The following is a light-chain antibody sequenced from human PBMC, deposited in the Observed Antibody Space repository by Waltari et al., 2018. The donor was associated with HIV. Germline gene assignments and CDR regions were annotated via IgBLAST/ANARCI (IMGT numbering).Light chain of an antibody. CDR3: SSYTSSRTLV. V-gene: IGLV2-14*01. J-gene: IGLJ3*02. Sequence: QSALTQPASVSGSPGQSITIPCTGTTSSVGGSNSAPWYQQHPDKAPKLVIFEVNKRPSGVSNRFSGSKSGNTASLTISGLQAEDEADYYCSSYTSSRTLVFGGGTKLTVL. CDR1: TSSVGGSNS. CDR2: EVN.